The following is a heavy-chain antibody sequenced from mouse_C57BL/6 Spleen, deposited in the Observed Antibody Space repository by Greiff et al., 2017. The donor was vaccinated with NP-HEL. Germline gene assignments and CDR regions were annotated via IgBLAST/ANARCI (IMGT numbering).Heavy chain of an antibody. CDR3: AQGNYEVYAMDY. CDR1: GYTFTDYY. CDR2: INPYNGGT. J-gene: IGHJ4*01. V-gene: IGHV1-19*01. Sequence: VQLQQSGPVLVKPGASVKMSCKASGYTFTDYYMNWVKQSHGKSLEWIGVINPYNGGTSYNQKFKGKATLTVDKSSSTAYMELNSLTSEDSAVYYCAQGNYEVYAMDYWGQGTSVTVSS. D-gene: IGHD2-1*01.